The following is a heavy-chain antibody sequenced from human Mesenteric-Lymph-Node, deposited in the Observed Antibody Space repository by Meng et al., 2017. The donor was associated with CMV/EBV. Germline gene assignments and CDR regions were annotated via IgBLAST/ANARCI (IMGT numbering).Heavy chain of an antibody. CDR1: GGSISSGGYY. D-gene: IGHD3-9*01. CDR2: IYYSGST. J-gene: IGHJ4*02. CDR3: ARGAQLRYFDH. V-gene: IGHV4-31*03. Sequence: CTGSGGSISSGGYYWSWIRQHPGKGLEWIGYIYYSGSTYYNPSLKSRVTISVDTSKNQFSLKLSSVTAADTAVYYCARGAQLRYFDHWGQGTLVTVSS.